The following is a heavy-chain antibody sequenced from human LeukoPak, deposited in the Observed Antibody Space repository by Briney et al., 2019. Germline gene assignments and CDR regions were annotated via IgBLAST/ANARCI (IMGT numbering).Heavy chain of an antibody. CDR1: GFNFINNN. Sequence: GSLRLSCAASGFNFINNNMHWVRQAPGQGLEWLAFIEHNGASKKYADSVRGRFTISRDNSNNMLYLEMNSLRHEDTAVYYCAKDFRWSFHYWGQGTLVTVSS. CDR2: IEHNGASK. D-gene: IGHD3-3*01. J-gene: IGHJ4*02. V-gene: IGHV3-30*02. CDR3: AKDFRWSFHY.